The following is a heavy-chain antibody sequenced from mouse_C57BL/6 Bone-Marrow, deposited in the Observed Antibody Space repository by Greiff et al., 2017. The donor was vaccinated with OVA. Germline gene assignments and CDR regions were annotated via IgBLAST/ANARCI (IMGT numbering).Heavy chain of an antibody. CDR1: GYTFTSYW. J-gene: IGHJ1*03. D-gene: IGHD2-2*01. CDR3: AGWGGVTTSYWYFDV. Sequence: QVQLQQPGAELVKPGASVKMSCKASGYTFTSYWITWVKQRPGQGLEWIGDIYPGSGSTNYNEKFKSKATLTVDTSSSTAYMQLSSLTSEDSAVYYCAGWGGVTTSYWYFDVWGTGTTVTVSS. V-gene: IGHV1-55*01. CDR2: IYPGSGST.